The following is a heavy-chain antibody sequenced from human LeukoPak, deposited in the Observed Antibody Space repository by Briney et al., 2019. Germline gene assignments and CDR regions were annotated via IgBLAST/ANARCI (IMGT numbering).Heavy chain of an antibody. D-gene: IGHD4-23*01. CDR3: ARDNSVEDTAWWFDP. V-gene: IGHV1-46*01. J-gene: IGHJ5*02. CDR2: INPSGGST. Sequence: ASVKVSCKASGYTFTSYYMHWVRQAPGQVREWMGIINPSGGSTSYAQKFQGRVTMTRDMSTSTDYMELSSLRSEDTAVYYCARDNSVEDTAWWFDPWGQGTLVTVSS. CDR1: GYTFTSYY.